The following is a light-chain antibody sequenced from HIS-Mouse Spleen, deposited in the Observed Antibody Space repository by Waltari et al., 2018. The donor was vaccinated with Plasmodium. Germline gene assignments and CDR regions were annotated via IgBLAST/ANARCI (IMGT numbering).Light chain of an antibody. V-gene: IGKV3-15*01. CDR1: QRVSRN. CDR2: GAS. CDR3: QQYNNWSFT. Sequence: EIVMTQSPATLSVSPGERATLSCRARQRVSRNLAWYQQKPGQAPRLLIYGASTRDTGIPASFSASGSATEFTLTISSLQSEDFEVYYCQQYNNWSFTFGPGTKVAIK. J-gene: IGKJ3*01.